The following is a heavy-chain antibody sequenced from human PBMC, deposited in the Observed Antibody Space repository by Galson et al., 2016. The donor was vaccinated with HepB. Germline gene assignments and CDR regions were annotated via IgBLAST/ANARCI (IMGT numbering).Heavy chain of an antibody. CDR1: GGTFNTYG. CDR2: IIPMFSTA. D-gene: IGHD2-15*01. V-gene: IGHV1-69*06. J-gene: IGHJ6*03. Sequence: SVKVSCKATGGTFNTYGISWVRQAPGQGLEWMGGIIPMFSTASYAQKFQGRVTITADRSTTTAYMEFTSLRSEDTAVYYCAFSGYCSGATCYSLFYYMDVWGKGTTVTVSS. CDR3: AFSGYCSGATCYSLFYYMDV.